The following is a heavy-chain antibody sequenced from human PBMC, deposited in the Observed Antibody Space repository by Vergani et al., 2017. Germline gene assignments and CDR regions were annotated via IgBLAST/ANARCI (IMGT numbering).Heavy chain of an antibody. V-gene: IGHV1-69*06. D-gene: IGHD1-26*01. Sequence: QVQLVQSGAEVKKPGSSVKVSCKASGGTFSSYAISWVRQAPGQGLEWMGGIIPIFGTANYAQKFKGRVTITADKSTSTAYMELSSLRSEDTAVYYCARAAYSGSSQDVGYYYYYGMDVWGQGTTVTVSS. CDR1: GGTFSSYA. CDR2: IIPIFGTA. CDR3: ARAAYSGSSQDVGYYYYYGMDV. J-gene: IGHJ6*01.